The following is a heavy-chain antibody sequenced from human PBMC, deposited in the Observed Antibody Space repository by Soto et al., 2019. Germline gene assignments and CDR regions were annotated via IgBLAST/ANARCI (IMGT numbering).Heavy chain of an antibody. J-gene: IGHJ4*02. CDR2: MKPNSGNT. CDR1: GYTFTSYD. Sequence: VQLVQSGAEVKKPGASVKVSCKASGYTFTSYDINWVRQATGQELEWMGWMKPNSGNTGYAQKFQGRVTMTRNTSISTAYMELSSLRSEDTSVYYCARTLRKYSSSSALSYWGQGTLVTVSS. D-gene: IGHD6-6*01. CDR3: ARTLRKYSSSSALSY. V-gene: IGHV1-8*01.